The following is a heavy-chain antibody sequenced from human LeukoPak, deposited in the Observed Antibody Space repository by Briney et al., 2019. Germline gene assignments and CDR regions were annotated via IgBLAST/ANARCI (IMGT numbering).Heavy chain of an antibody. V-gene: IGHV3-23*01. D-gene: IGHD2-21*02. CDR2: FSGGDGST. CDR3: AKGDAYCGGDCFPD. Sequence: PGGSLRLSCAASGFRFRSYAMSWVRQAPGKGLEWVSSFSGGDGSTYYADSVKGRFTISRDNSKNTLFLQMNSLRAEDTAVYLCAKGDAYCGGDCFPDWGQGTLVTVSS. CDR1: GFRFRSYA. J-gene: IGHJ4*02.